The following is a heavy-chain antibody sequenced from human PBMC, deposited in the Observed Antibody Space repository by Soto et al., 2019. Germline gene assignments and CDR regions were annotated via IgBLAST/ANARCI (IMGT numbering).Heavy chain of an antibody. CDR2: IRSKAYGGTT. J-gene: IGHJ6*02. D-gene: IGHD2-2*01. CDR3: TRVFYGGYQLLYYYGMDV. V-gene: IGHV3-49*04. CDR1: GFTFGDYA. Sequence: GGSLRLSCTASGFTFGDYAMSWVRQAPGKGLEWVGFIRSKAYGGTTEYAASVKGRFTISRDDSKSIAYLQMNSLKTEDTAVYYCTRVFYGGYQLLYYYGMDVWGQGTTVTVSS.